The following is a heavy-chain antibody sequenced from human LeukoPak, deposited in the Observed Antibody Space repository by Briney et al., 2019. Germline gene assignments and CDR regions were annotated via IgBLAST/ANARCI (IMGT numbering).Heavy chain of an antibody. CDR2: IYYSGST. V-gene: IGHV4-59*12. CDR1: GGSISSYY. J-gene: IGHJ5*02. D-gene: IGHD3-3*01. CDR3: AREGAPRFLESFNWFDP. Sequence: PSETLSLTCTVSGGSISSYYWSWIRQPPGKGLEWIGYIYYSGSTNYNPSLKSRVTISVDTSKNQFSLKLSSVTAADTAVYYCAREGAPRFLESFNWFDPWGQGTLVTVSS.